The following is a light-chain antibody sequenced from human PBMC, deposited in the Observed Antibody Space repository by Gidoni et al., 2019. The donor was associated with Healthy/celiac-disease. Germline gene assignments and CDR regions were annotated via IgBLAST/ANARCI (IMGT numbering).Light chain of an antibody. V-gene: IGKV4-1*01. J-gene: IGKJ4*01. CDR1: EGVLYSSNNKND. CDR2: LAS. Sequence: DIVMTQSPDSLAVSLGERATINCKSSEGVLYSSNNKNDLAWYQQKPGQPPKLLIYLASTREAGVPDRFSGSGSGTDFTLTISSLQAEDVAVYYCQQYYSTPRLTFGGGTKVEIK. CDR3: QQYYSTPRLT.